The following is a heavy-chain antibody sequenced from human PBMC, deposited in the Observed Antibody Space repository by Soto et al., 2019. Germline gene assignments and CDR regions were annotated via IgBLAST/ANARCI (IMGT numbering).Heavy chain of an antibody. D-gene: IGHD6-6*01. CDR3: ASQIIAARPSVARYLPSYYYGMDV. CDR1: GFTFSDYY. J-gene: IGHJ6*02. Sequence: GGSLRLSCAASGFTFSDYYMSWIRQAPGKGLEWVSYISSSGSTIYYADSVKGRFTISRDNAKNSLYLQMNSLRAEDTAVYYCASQIIAARPSVARYLPSYYYGMDVWGQGTTVTVSS. CDR2: ISSSGSTI. V-gene: IGHV3-11*01.